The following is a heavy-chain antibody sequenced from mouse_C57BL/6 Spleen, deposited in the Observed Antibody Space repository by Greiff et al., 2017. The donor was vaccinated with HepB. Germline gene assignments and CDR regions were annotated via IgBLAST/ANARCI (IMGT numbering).Heavy chain of an antibody. J-gene: IGHJ3*01. Sequence: EVQLQQSGPELVKPGASVKISCKASGYSFTGYYMNWVKQSPEKSLEWIGEINPSTGGTTYNQKFKAKATLTVDKSSSTAYMQLKSLTSEDSAVYYCARGGTTYDWFAYWGQGTLVTVSA. V-gene: IGHV1-42*01. CDR2: INPSTGGT. D-gene: IGHD5-5*01. CDR3: ARGGTTYDWFAY. CDR1: GYSFTGYY.